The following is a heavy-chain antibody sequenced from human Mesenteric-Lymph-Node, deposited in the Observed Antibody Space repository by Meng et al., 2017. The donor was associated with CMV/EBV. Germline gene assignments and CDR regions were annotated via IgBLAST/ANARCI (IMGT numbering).Heavy chain of an antibody. V-gene: IGHV4-34*01. D-gene: IGHD3-10*01. J-gene: IGHJ4*02. Sequence: CAVYRGSFSGYYWSWIRQPPGKGLEWIGEINHSGSTNYNPSLKSRVTISVDTSKNQFSLKLSSVTAADTAVYYCARTYGSGSYYLDYWGQGTLVTVSS. CDR2: INHSGST. CDR3: ARTYGSGSYYLDY. CDR1: RGSFSGYY.